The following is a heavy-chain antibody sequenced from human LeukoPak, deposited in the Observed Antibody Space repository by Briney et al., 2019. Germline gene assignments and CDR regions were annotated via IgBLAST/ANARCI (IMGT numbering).Heavy chain of an antibody. CDR2: IYYSGST. CDR1: GGSISSSSYY. J-gene: IGHJ6*02. D-gene: IGHD3-3*01. CDR3: ARHWGDYDFWSGYVGSHYYYYGMDV. V-gene: IGHV4-39*01. Sequence: SETLSLTCTVSGGSISSSSYYWGWIRQPPGKGLEWIGSIYYSGSTYYNYNPSLESRVTISVDTSKNQFSLKLSSVTAADTAVYYCARHWGDYDFWSGYVGSHYYYYGMDVWGQGTTVTVSS.